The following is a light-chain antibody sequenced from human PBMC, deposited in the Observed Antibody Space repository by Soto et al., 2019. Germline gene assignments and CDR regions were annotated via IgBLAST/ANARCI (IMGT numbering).Light chain of an antibody. Sequence: QSVLTQPPSASGSPGQSVTISCTGTSSDVVGYNYVSWYQQHPGKAPKLMIYEVSKWPSGVPDRFSGSKSGNTASLTVSGLQAEDEADYYCTSYAGSNNFFYVFGTGTKVTVL. CDR1: SSDVVGYNY. V-gene: IGLV2-8*01. J-gene: IGLJ1*01. CDR2: EVS. CDR3: TSYAGSNNFFYV.